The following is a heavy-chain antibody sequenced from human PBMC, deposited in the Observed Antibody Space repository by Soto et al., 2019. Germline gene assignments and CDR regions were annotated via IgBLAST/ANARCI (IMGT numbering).Heavy chain of an antibody. V-gene: IGHV4-34*01. D-gene: IGHD3-3*01. J-gene: IGHJ6*02. CDR1: GGFFSGYY. CDR3: ARGLTIFGVVAPYYYYYGMDV. CDR2: INHSGST. Sequence: TSETLSLTCAVYGGFFSGYYWSWIRQPPGKGLEWIGEINHSGSTNYNPSLKSRVTISVDTSKSHFSLKLSSVTAADTAVYYCARGLTIFGVVAPYYYYYGMDVWGQGTTVTVSS.